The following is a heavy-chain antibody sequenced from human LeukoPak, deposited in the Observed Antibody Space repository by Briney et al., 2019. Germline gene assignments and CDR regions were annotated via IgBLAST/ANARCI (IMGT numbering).Heavy chain of an antibody. V-gene: IGHV3-30*02. Sequence: PGGSLRLSCAASGFTFSSYGMHWVRQAPGKGLERVAFIRYDGSNKYYADSVKGRFTISRDNSKNTLYLQMNSLRAEDTAVYYCAKDRGWRCSSTSCYGRMDVWGKGTTVTVSS. D-gene: IGHD2-2*01. J-gene: IGHJ6*04. CDR1: GFTFSSYG. CDR2: IRYDGSNK. CDR3: AKDRGWRCSSTSCYGRMDV.